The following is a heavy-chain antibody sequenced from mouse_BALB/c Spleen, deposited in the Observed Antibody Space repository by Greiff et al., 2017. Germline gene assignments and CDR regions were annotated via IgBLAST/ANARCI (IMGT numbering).Heavy chain of an antibody. D-gene: IGHD1-1*01. CDR2: IYPGDGDT. CDR1: GYAFSSSW. J-gene: IGHJ4*01. Sequence: QVQLKQSGPELVKPGASVKISCKASGYAFSSSWMNWVKQRPGQGLEWIGRIYPGDGDTNYNGKFKGKATLTADKSSSTAYMQLSSLTSVDSAVYFCARYYYGSSRYAMDYWGQGTSVTVSS. V-gene: IGHV1-82*01. CDR3: ARYYYGSSRYAMDY.